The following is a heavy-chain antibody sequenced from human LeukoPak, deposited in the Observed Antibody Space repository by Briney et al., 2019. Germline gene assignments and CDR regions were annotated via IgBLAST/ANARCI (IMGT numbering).Heavy chain of an antibody. Sequence: GGSLRLSCAGSGFSFTNYAMSWVRQAPGKGLEWISAISSNGISTYYADSVKGRFTISRDNSKNTLYLQMNSLRAEDTALYYCTKLQGYTAMVYCYMDVWGKGTTVTVSS. D-gene: IGHD5-18*01. CDR3: TKLQGYTAMVYCYMDV. CDR2: ISSNGIST. CDR1: GFSFTNYA. J-gene: IGHJ6*03. V-gene: IGHV3-23*01.